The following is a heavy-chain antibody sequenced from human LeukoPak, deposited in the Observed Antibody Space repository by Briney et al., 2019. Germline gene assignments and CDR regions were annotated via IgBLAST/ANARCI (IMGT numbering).Heavy chain of an antibody. CDR3: ARVNYGDFHFDY. V-gene: IGHV1-46*01. Sequence: APVKVSCKASGYTFTSYYMHWVRQAPGQGLEWMGIINPSGGSTSYAQKFQGRVTMTRDTSTSTVYIELSSLRSEDTAVYYCARVNYGDFHFDYWGQGTLVTVSS. D-gene: IGHD4-17*01. CDR1: GYTFTSYY. CDR2: INPSGGST. J-gene: IGHJ4*02.